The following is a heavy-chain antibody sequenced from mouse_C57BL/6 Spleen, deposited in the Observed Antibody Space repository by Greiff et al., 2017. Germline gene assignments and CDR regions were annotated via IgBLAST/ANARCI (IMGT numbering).Heavy chain of an antibody. CDR3: TPNYYGSSFFAY. V-gene: IGHV14-4*01. J-gene: IGHJ3*01. D-gene: IGHD1-1*01. Sequence: EVQLQQSGAELVRPGASVKLSCTASGFNIKDDYMHWVKQRPEQGLEWIGWIDPENGDTEYASKFQGKATITADTSSNTAYLQLNRLTSEDTAVYYCTPNYYGSSFFAYWGQGTLVTVSA. CDR1: GFNIKDDY. CDR2: IDPENGDT.